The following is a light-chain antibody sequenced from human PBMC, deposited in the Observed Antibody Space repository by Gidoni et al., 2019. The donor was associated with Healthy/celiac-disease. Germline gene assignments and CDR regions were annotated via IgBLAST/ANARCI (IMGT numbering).Light chain of an antibody. V-gene: IGLV2-14*03. CDR1: SSDVGGYNY. J-gene: IGLJ3*02. CDR2: EVS. CDR3: NSYSISSTRV. Sequence: QSALTQPASVSGSPGQSITISCTGSSSDVGGYNYVSRYPQHPGRAPKLIIYEVSNRPSGVSNRFSGSKSVNTAALTISGLQAEDEADYYCNSYSISSTRVFGGGTKLTV.